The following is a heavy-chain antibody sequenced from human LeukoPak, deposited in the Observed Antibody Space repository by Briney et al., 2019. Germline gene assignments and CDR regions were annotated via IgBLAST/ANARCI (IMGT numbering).Heavy chain of an antibody. V-gene: IGHV4-59*08. CDR1: GGSIRSYY. J-gene: IGHJ4*02. CDR3: ARHSSSWYPDY. Sequence: SETLSLTCAVSGGSIRSYYWSWIRQPPGKGLEWIGYIHYTGSTNYNPSLKSRVTISVDTSKNQFSLQLSSVTATDTAVYFCARHSSSWYPDYWGQGTLVTVSS. D-gene: IGHD6-13*01. CDR2: IHYTGST.